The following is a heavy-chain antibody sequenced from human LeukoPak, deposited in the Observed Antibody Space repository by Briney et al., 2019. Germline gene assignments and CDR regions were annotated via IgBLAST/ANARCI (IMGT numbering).Heavy chain of an antibody. CDR2: ISYDGSNK. CDR1: GFTFSSYG. D-gene: IGHD1-1*01. J-gene: IGHJ5*02. Sequence: GRSLRLSCAASGFTFSSYGMHWVRQAPGKGLEWVAVISYDGSNKYYADSVKGRFTISRDNSKNTLYLQMNSLRAEDTAVYYCAKDLTNWYNWFDPWGQGTLVTVSS. V-gene: IGHV3-30*18. CDR3: AKDLTNWYNWFDP.